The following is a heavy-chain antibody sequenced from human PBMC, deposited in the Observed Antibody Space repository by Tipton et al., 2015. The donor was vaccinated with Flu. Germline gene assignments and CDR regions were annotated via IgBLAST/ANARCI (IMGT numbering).Heavy chain of an antibody. CDR3: ARELVVVATLDY. D-gene: IGHD2-15*01. CDR1: GGSISSGGYY. J-gene: IGHJ4*02. V-gene: IGHV4-31*03. Sequence: TLSLTCTVSGGSISSGGYYWSWIRQHPGKGLEWIGYIYYSGSTYYHPSLKSRVTISVDTSKNQFTLKLSSVTAADTAVYYCARELVVVATLDYWGQGTLVTVSS. CDR2: IYYSGST.